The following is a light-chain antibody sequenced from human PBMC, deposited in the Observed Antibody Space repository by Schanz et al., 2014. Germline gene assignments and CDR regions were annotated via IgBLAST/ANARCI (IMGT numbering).Light chain of an antibody. CDR3: QSFDSTLNGWV. J-gene: IGLJ3*02. CDR1: SSNIGSNY. Sequence: QSVLTQPPSASGTPGQRVTISCSGSSSNIGSNYVYWYQQLPGTAPKLLIYGNNQRPSGVPDRFSGSKSGTSASLAISGLQADDEAYYHCQSFDSTLNGWVFGGGTKLTVL. CDR2: GNN. V-gene: IGLV1-44*01.